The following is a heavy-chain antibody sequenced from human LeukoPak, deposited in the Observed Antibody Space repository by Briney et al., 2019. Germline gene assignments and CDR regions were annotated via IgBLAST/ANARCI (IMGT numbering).Heavy chain of an antibody. Sequence: QSGGSLRLSCAASGFTFDDYAMHWVRQAPGKGLEWVSGISWNSGSIGYADSVKGRFTISRDNAKNSLYLQMNSLRAEDTALYYCAKGIGGFQLLSMFGLVDYWGQGTLVTVSS. D-gene: IGHD2-2*01. J-gene: IGHJ4*02. V-gene: IGHV3-9*01. CDR2: ISWNSGSI. CDR1: GFTFDDYA. CDR3: AKGIGGFQLLSMFGLVDY.